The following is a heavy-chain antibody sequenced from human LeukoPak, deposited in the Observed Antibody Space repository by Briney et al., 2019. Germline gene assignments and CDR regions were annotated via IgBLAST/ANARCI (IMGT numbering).Heavy chain of an antibody. V-gene: IGHV6-1*01. CDR3: AKGVNRLSDY. CDR1: GPIVSSYSAA. CDR2: TYYRSKWYN. D-gene: IGHD4/OR15-4a*01. J-gene: IGHJ4*02. Sequence: SQTLSLTCAISGPIVSSYSAAWSWIRQSPSRGLEWLGRTYYRSKWYNDYAVSVKSRITINPDTSKNQFSMQLKSVAPEATDVYTSAKGVNRLSDYWGQGTLVTVSS.